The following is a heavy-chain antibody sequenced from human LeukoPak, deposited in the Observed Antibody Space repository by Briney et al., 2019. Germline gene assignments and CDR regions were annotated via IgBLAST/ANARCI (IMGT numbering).Heavy chain of an antibody. CDR1: GFTLSTYG. CDR3: AKDRLLLARGVIDAFDI. V-gene: IGHV3-30*18. J-gene: IGHJ3*02. CDR2: ISYDGDNK. Sequence: PGGSLTLSCAASGFTLSTYGMHWVRQAPGKALEWVAVISYDGDNKYFVDSVKGRFTISRDNSKNTLYLQMNSLRAEDTAVYYCAKDRLLLARGVIDAFDIWGQGTMVTASS. D-gene: IGHD3-10*01.